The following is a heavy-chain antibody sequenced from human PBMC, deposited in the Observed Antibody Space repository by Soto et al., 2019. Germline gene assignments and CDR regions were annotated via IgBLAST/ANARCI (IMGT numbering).Heavy chain of an antibody. CDR3: ARGVTRGSFAAFDY. Sequence: QVQLVQSGAEVKEPGSSVRVSCKASGDSFSSYSFSWVRQAPGQGLEWMGGFSPIFGTANYAQKFLVSLTXTAGESTSTAYFELRSVTFEDTDVYYCARGVTRGSFAAFDYWGQGTLVTVS. V-gene: IGHV1-69*12. CDR2: FSPIFGTA. D-gene: IGHD1-26*01. CDR1: GDSFSSYS. J-gene: IGHJ4*02.